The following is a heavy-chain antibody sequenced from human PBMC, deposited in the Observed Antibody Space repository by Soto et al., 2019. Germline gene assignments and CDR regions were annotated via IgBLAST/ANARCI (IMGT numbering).Heavy chain of an antibody. CDR1: GGSISVYY. V-gene: IGHV4-59*01. J-gene: IGHJ4*02. Sequence: SETLSLTCTISGGSISVYYWSWVRRPPGHELEWIGYIYASGSPYYNPSLRSRVTISADTSKNQISLKLTSPTAADTAVYYCARGVGSSPPRYWGRGTLVTVSS. CDR3: ARGVGSSPPRY. D-gene: IGHD1-26*01. CDR2: IYASGSP.